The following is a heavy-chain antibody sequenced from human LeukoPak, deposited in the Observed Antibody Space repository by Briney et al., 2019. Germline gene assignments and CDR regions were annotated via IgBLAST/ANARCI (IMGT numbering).Heavy chain of an antibody. CDR3: ARDSITMMGFGWFDP. CDR1: GFTFSSYS. J-gene: IGHJ5*02. Sequence: GGSLRLSCAASGFTFSSYSMNWVRKAPGKGLEWVSSISSSSSYIYYADSVKGRFTISRDNAKNSLYLQMNSLRAEDTAVYYCARDSITMMGFGWFDPWGQGTLVTVSS. CDR2: ISSSSSYI. V-gene: IGHV3-21*01. D-gene: IGHD3-22*01.